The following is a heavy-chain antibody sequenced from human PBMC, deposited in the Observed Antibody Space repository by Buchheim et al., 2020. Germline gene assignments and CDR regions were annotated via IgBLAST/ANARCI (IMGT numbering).Heavy chain of an antibody. CDR2: INPNSGGT. J-gene: IGHJ5*02. CDR1: GYTFTGYY. CDR3: ARDGVGIAAAGNPVDWFDP. D-gene: IGHD6-13*01. Sequence: QVQLVQSGAEVKKPGASVKVSCKASGYTFTGYYMHWVRQAPGQGLEWMGWINPNSGGTNYAQKFQGRVTMTRATSISTAYMELSRLGSDDTAVYYCARDGVGIAAAGNPVDWFDPWGQGTL. V-gene: IGHV1-2*02.